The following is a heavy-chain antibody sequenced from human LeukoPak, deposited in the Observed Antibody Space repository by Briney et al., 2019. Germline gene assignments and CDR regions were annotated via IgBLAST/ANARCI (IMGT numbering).Heavy chain of an antibody. J-gene: IGHJ6*03. CDR2: DTSSTTST. CDR3: SKAPLGACAGAVCYYLDV. Sequence: GGSLRLSCTASEFSISHYAMSWVRQAPGKGLEWVSADTSSTTSTYYASSVRGRFTISRDNSMNTLYLQMNSLRAGDTAVYYCSKAPLGACAGAVCYYLDVWGKGTTVIVSS. V-gene: IGHV3-23*01. D-gene: IGHD2-8*02. CDR1: EFSISHYA.